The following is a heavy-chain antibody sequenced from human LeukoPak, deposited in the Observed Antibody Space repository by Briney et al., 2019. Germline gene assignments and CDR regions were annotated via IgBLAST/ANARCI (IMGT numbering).Heavy chain of an antibody. Sequence: PGGSLRLSCAASGFTFSDYYMSWIRQAPGKGLEWVSYISSGSGTIYYADSVKGRFTISRDNAKNSLYLQMNSLRAEDTAVYYCSVPSGYHFDYWGQGTLVTVSS. CDR3: SVPSGYHFDY. J-gene: IGHJ4*02. V-gene: IGHV3-11*04. CDR1: GFTFSDYY. D-gene: IGHD3-3*01. CDR2: ISSGSGTI.